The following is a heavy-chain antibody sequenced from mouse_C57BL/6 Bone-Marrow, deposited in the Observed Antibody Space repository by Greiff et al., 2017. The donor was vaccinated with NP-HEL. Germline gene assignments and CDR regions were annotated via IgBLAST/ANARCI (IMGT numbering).Heavy chain of an antibody. CDR1: GYTFTSYG. V-gene: IGHV1-58*01. D-gene: IGHD1-1*01. CDR2: IYIGNGYT. CDR3: AIYYYGSSNEDFDY. J-gene: IGHJ2*01. Sequence: DVKLQESGAELVRPGSSVKMSCKTSGYTFTSYGINWVKQRPGQGLEWIGYIYIGNGYTEYNEKFKGKATLTSDTSSSTAYMQLSSLTSEDSAIYFCAIYYYGSSNEDFDYWGQGTTLTVSS.